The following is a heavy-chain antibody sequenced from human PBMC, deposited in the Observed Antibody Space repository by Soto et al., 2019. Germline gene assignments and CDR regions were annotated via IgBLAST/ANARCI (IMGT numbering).Heavy chain of an antibody. CDR1: GGSISSGDYY. Sequence: SETLSLTCTVSGGSISSGDYYWSWIRQPPGKGLEWIGYIYYSGSTYYNPSLKSRVTISVDTSKNQFSLKLSSVTAADTAIYYCARRVAMTDNFEGNWLDPWGQGTLVTVSS. CDR2: IYYSGST. D-gene: IGHD3-9*01. CDR3: ARRVAMTDNFEGNWLDP. J-gene: IGHJ5*02. V-gene: IGHV4-30-4*01.